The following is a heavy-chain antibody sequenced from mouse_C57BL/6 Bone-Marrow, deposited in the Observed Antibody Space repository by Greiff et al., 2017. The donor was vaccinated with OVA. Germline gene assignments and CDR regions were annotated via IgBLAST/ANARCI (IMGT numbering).Heavy chain of an antibody. J-gene: IGHJ1*03. CDR3: ARRSIYYYGSSQRYFDV. CDR1: GYSFTDYN. Sequence: EVKLMESGPELVKPGASVKISCKASGYSFTDYNMNWVKQSNGKSLEWIGVINPNYGTTSYNQKFKGKATLTVDQSSSTAYMQLNSLTSEDSAVYYCARRSIYYYGSSQRYFDVWGTGTTVTVSS. CDR2: INPNYGTT. V-gene: IGHV1-39*01. D-gene: IGHD1-1*01.